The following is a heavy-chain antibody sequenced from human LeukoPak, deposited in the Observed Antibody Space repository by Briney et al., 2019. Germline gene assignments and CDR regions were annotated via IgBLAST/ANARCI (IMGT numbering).Heavy chain of an antibody. Sequence: PGGSLRLSCAASGFTFSSYGMHWVRQAPGKGLEWVAFIHYDGSNKYYADSVKGRFTISRDNSKNTLYLQMNSLKTEDTAVYYCTTLPEESSPYDYWGQGTLVTVSS. J-gene: IGHJ4*02. CDR1: GFTFSSYG. D-gene: IGHD1-14*01. CDR2: IHYDGSNK. V-gene: IGHV3-30*02. CDR3: TTLPEESSPYDY.